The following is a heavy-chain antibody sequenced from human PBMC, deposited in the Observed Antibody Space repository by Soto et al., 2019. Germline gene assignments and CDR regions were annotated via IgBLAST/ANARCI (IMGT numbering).Heavy chain of an antibody. CDR3: ARAGAAPYYYYGLDV. D-gene: IGHD3-10*01. J-gene: IGHJ6*02. CDR2: IRAYNGDT. V-gene: IGHV1-18*01. CDR1: GYTFTAYD. Sequence: ASVKVSCKPSGYTFTAYDIYWVRQAPGQGLEWMGWIRAYNGDTNYAQKFQTRVTMTTDKSTDTAYMDMRSLTSDDTAIYYCARAGAAPYYYYGLDVWGQGTTVTVSS.